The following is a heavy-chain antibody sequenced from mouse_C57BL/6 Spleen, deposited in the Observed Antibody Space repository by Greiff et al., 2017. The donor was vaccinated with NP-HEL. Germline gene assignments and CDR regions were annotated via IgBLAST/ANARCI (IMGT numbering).Heavy chain of an antibody. CDR1: GYAFTNYL. V-gene: IGHV1-54*01. D-gene: IGHD2-3*01. J-gene: IGHJ3*01. CDR2: INPGSGGT. CDR3: ARGDGYYEAWFAY. Sequence: QVQLKESGAELVRPGTSVKVSCKASGYAFTNYLIEWVKQRPGQGLEWIGVINPGSGGTNYNEKFKGKATLTADKSSSTAYMQLSSLTSEDSAVYFCARGDGYYEAWFAYWGQGTLVTVSA.